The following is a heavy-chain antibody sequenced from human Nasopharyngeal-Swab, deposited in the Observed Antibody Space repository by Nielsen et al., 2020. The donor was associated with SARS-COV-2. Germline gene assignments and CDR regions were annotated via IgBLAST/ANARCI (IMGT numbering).Heavy chain of an antibody. D-gene: IGHD3-3*01. J-gene: IGHJ4*02. CDR2: IYYSGST. V-gene: IGHV4-59*01. CDR1: GGSISSYY. Sequence: GSLRLSCTVSGGSISSYYWSWIRQPSGKGLEWIGYIYYSGSTNYNPSLKSRVTISVDTSKNQFSLKLSSVTAADTAVYYCARAPRGTIFGVVTNFDYWGQGTLVTVSS. CDR3: ARAPRGTIFGVVTNFDY.